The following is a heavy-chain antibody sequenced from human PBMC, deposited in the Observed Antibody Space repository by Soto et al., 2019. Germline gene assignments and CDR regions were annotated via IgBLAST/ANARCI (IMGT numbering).Heavy chain of an antibody. V-gene: IGHV3-30*18. J-gene: IGHJ6*02. D-gene: IGHD1-1*01. CDR3: AKEDQLSYYYAMDV. Sequence: QVQLVESGGGVVQPGRSLILSCAASGFTFSRYGMHWVRQAPGKGLEWVAVISFDGSHKYYADSVKGRFTISRDNSKNTLYLQMNSLRAEDTAVYYCAKEDQLSYYYAMDVWGQGTTVTVSS. CDR2: ISFDGSHK. CDR1: GFTFSRYG.